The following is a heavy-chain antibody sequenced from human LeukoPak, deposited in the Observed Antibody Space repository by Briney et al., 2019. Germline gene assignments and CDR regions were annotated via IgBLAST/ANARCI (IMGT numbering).Heavy chain of an antibody. CDR3: AKSFQDSSGYRFKAYAFDI. CDR2: ISGSGGST. J-gene: IGHJ3*02. Sequence: PGGSLRLSCAASGFTFSSYAMSWVRQAPGKGLEWVSAISGSGGSTYYADSVKGRFTISRDNSKNTLYLQMNSLRAEDTAVYYCAKSFQDSSGYRFKAYAFDIWGQGTMVTVSS. V-gene: IGHV3-23*01. CDR1: GFTFSSYA. D-gene: IGHD3-22*01.